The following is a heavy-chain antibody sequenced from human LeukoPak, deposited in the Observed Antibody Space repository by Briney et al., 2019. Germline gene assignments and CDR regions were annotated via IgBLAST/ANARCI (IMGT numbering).Heavy chain of an antibody. CDR2: ISYDGSNK. J-gene: IGHJ6*02. V-gene: IGHV3-30-3*01. CDR1: GFTFSSYA. Sequence: GGSLRLSCAASGFTFSSYAMPWVRQAPGKGLEWVAVISYDGSNKYYADSVKVRFTISRDNSKNTLYLQMNSLRAEDTAVYYCAREWVTTGYYYGMDVWGQGTTVTVSS. CDR3: AREWVTTGYYYGMDV. D-gene: IGHD1-1*01.